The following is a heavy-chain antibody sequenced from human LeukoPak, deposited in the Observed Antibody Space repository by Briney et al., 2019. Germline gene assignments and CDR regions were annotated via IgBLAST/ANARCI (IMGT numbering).Heavy chain of an antibody. V-gene: IGHV4-39*07. J-gene: IGHJ6*03. CDR2: IYFSGSA. Sequence: SETLSLTCTVSGGSISSSTYYWGWIRQPPGKGLEWIGSIYFSGSAYYNPSLKSRVTISVDTSKNQFSLKLSSVTAADTAVYYCTRGSIAYYYMDVWGKGTTVTISS. CDR1: GGSISSSTYY. CDR3: TRGSIAYYYMDV. D-gene: IGHD3-22*01.